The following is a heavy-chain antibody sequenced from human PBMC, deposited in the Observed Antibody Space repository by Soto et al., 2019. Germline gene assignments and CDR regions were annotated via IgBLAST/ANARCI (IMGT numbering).Heavy chain of an antibody. V-gene: IGHV3-23*01. CDR1: GFTFSSYA. J-gene: IGHJ4*02. Sequence: PGGSLRLSCAASGFTFSSYAMSWVRQAPGKGLEWVSAISGSGGSTYYADSVKGRFTISRDNSKNTLYLQMNSLRAEDTAVYYCTRGLRDAWEASRYWGQGTVVTVSS. D-gene: IGHD1-26*01. CDR2: ISGSGGST. CDR3: TRGLRDAWEASRY.